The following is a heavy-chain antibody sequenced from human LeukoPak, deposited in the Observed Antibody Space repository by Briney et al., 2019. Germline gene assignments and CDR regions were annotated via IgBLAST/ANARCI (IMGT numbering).Heavy chain of an antibody. J-gene: IGHJ4*03. D-gene: IGHD3-22*01. CDR2: INHGGRS. V-gene: IGHV4-34*10. CDR1: GASFSGDF. CDR3: ARFEEFYDSSGHYLDY. Sequence: SESRSPTCAVSGASFSGDFWSWIRQPPGKGLEWIAEINHGGRSNYNPSLKSRVTMSVDTSKNQFSLKLTSVTAADTAIYYCARFEEFYDSSGHYLDYWGHGILVTVSS.